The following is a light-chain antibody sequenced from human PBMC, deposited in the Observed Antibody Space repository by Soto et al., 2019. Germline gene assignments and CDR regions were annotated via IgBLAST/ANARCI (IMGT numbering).Light chain of an antibody. J-gene: IGLJ1*01. CDR1: SSDVGAFNY. CDR2: DVS. CDR3: NSYTSNNTYV. Sequence: QSALTQPASVSESPGQAITISCSGTSSDVGAFNYVSWYQQHPGEAPKLMIYDVSNRPSGVSNRFSGSKSGNTASLTISGLRAEDEADYYCNSYTSNNTYVFGTGTKVTVL. V-gene: IGLV2-14*03.